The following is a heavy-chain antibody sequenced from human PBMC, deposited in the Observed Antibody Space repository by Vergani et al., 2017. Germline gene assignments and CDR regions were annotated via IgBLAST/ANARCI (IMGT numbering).Heavy chain of an antibody. J-gene: IGHJ4*02. CDR2: ISGSGGST. Sequence: VQLVESGGGVVQPGRSLRLSCAASGFTFSSYAMSWVRQAPGKGREWVSAISGSGGSTYYADSVKGRFTISRDNSKNTLYLQMNSLRAEDTAVYYCARGDTAMGCDYWGQGTLVTVSS. CDR1: GFTFSSYA. V-gene: IGHV3-23*04. CDR3: ARGDTAMGCDY. D-gene: IGHD5-18*01.